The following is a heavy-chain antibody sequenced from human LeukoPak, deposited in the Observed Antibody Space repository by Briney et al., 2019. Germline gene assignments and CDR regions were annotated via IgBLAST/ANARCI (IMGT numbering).Heavy chain of an antibody. CDR2: ISAYNGNT. CDR1: GGTFSSYA. J-gene: IGHJ3*02. Sequence: ASVKVSCKASGGTFSSYAISWVRQAPGQGLEWMGWISAYNGNTNYAQKLQGRVTMTTDTSTSTAYMELRSLRSDDTAVYYCARDMVRGEFPYAFDIWGQGTMVTVSS. D-gene: IGHD3-10*01. CDR3: ARDMVRGEFPYAFDI. V-gene: IGHV1-18*01.